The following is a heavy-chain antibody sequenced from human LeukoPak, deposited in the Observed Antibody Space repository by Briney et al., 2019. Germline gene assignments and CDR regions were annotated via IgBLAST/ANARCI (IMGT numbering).Heavy chain of an antibody. D-gene: IGHD3-10*01. Sequence: PSETLSLTCTVSGGSISSGDYYWSWIRQPPGKGLEWIGYIYYSGSTYYNPSLKSRVTISVDTPKNQFSLKLSSVTAADTAVYYCARSVMVRGANGFDYWGQGTLVTVSS. CDR3: ARSVMVRGANGFDY. CDR1: GGSISSGDYY. J-gene: IGHJ4*02. CDR2: IYYSGST. V-gene: IGHV4-30-4*01.